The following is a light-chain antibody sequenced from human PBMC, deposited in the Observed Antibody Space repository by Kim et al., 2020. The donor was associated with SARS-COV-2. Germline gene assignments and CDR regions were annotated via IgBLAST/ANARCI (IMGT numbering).Light chain of an antibody. J-gene: IGLJ2*01. CDR3: QSYDSSNHKV. CDR1: RGSIASNY. CDR2: EDN. V-gene: IGLV6-57*03. Sequence: KTVTLSCTRSRGSIASNYVQWYQQRPGSAPTTVIYEDNQRPSGVPDRFSGSIDSSSNSASLTISGLKTEDEADYYCQSYDSSNHKVFGGGTQLTVL.